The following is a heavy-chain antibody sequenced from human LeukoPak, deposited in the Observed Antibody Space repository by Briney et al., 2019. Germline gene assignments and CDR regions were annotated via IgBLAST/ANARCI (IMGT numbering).Heavy chain of an antibody. J-gene: IGHJ3*02. CDR1: GGSISSGDYY. CDR2: IYYSGST. Sequence: SQTLSLTCTVSGGSISSGDYYWSWIRQPPGKGLEWIGYIYYSGSTYYNPSLKSRVTISVDTSKNQFSLKLSSVTAADTAVYYCARDQGYYDFWSGYSRGAFDIWGQGTMVTVSS. V-gene: IGHV4-30-4*08. D-gene: IGHD3-3*01. CDR3: ARDQGYYDFWSGYSRGAFDI.